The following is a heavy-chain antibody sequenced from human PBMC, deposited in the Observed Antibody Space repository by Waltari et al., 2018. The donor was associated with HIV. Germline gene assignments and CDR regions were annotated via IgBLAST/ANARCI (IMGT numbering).Heavy chain of an antibody. CDR3: ARIKHIVVVTAATRDNWFDP. J-gene: IGHJ5*02. V-gene: IGHV2-26*01. Sequence: QVTLKESGPVLVKHTETLTLTCTVYGFSLSNARMGVSWIRQPTGKALEWLAHIFSNDEKSYSTSLKSRLTISKDTSKSQVVLTMTNMDPVDTATYYCARIKHIVVVTAATRDNWFDPWGQGTLVTVSS. CDR1: GFSLSNARMG. CDR2: IFSNDEK. D-gene: IGHD2-21*02.